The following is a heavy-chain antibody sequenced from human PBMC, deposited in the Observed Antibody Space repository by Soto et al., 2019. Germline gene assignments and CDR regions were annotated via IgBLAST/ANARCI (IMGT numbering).Heavy chain of an antibody. Sequence: SQKRSGKGWGSNYTNYWIAWVRQMRGKGLEWMGIIYPADSDTRYSPSFQGQVTISVDKSISTAYLQWSSLKSSDTAMYYCARPESTSDIAYWGQGTQVTVSS. CDR3: ARPESTSDIAY. V-gene: IGHV5-51*01. CDR1: GSNYTNYW. J-gene: IGHJ4*02. CDR2: IYPADSDT. D-gene: IGHD2-15*01.